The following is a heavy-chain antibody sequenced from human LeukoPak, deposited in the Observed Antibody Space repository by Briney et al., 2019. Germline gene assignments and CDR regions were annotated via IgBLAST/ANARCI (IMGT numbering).Heavy chain of an antibody. J-gene: IGHJ6*02. V-gene: IGHV1-18*01. CDR3: ARDRMLRSTSVNYYGMDV. D-gene: IGHD2-2*01. CDR1: GFTFTSYG. CDR2: ISAYNGNT. Sequence: PGGSLRLSCAASGFTFTSYGISWVRQAPGQGLEWMGWISAYNGNTNYAQKLQGRVTMTTDTSTSTAYMELRSLRSDDTAVYYCARDRMLRSTSVNYYGMDVWGQGTTVTVSS.